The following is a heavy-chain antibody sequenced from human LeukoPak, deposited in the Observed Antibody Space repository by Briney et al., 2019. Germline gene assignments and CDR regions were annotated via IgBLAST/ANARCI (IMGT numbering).Heavy chain of an antibody. CDR2: IYYSGST. V-gene: IGHV4-59*01. J-gene: IGHJ4*02. D-gene: IGHD6-6*01. Sequence: SETLSLTCTVSGGSISSYYWSWIRQPPGKGLEWIGYIYYSGSTNYNPSLKSRVTISVDTSKNQLSLKLSSVTAADTAVYYCAREDIAARHFDYWGQGTLVTVSS. CDR1: GGSISSYY. CDR3: AREDIAARHFDY.